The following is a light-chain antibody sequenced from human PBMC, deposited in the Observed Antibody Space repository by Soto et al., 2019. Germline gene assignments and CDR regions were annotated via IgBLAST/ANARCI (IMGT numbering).Light chain of an antibody. CDR1: SSNIGGNS. CDR2: DDN. J-gene: IGLJ1*01. V-gene: IGLV1-51*01. Sequence: VLTQLPSVSAAPGQKVTISCSGGSSNIGGNSVSWYQQLPGTAPKLLIYDDNKRPSGIPDRFSGSKSGTSATLGITGFQTGDGVDYYCGSWDSGLNAYVFRTGTKVTVL. CDR3: GSWDSGLNAYV.